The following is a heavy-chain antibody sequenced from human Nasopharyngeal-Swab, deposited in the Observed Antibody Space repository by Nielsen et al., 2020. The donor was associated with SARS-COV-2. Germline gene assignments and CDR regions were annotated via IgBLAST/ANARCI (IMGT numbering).Heavy chain of an antibody. CDR2: IYPGDSDT. CDR3: AVTTNANYYYYYGMDV. J-gene: IGHJ6*02. D-gene: IGHD4-17*01. CDR1: GYSFTSYW. Sequence: GESLKISCKGSGYSFTSYWIGWVRQMPGKGLEWMGIIYPGDSDTRYSPSFQGQVTISADKSISKAYLQWSSLKASDTAMYYCAVTTNANYYYYYGMDVWGQGTTVTVSS. V-gene: IGHV5-51*01.